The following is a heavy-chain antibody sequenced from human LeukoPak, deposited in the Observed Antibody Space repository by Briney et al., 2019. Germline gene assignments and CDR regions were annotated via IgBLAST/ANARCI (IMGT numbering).Heavy chain of an antibody. CDR2: IYYSGST. Sequence: SETLSLTCTVSGGSISSYYWSWIRQPPGKGLEWIGYIYYSGSTNYNPSLKSQVTISVDTSKNQFSLKLSSVTAADTAVYYCARVSGYYGSGTVSGYFDYWGQGTLVTVSS. CDR3: ARVSGYYGSGTVSGYFDY. D-gene: IGHD3-10*01. CDR1: GGSISSYY. J-gene: IGHJ4*02. V-gene: IGHV4-59*12.